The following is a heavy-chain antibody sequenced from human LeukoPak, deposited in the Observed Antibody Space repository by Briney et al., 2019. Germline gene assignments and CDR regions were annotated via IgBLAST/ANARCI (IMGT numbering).Heavy chain of an antibody. CDR1: GFTFDDYA. V-gene: IGHV3-9*01. CDR2: ISWNSGNI. CDR3: AKDMAPSITMIVTAFDH. J-gene: IGHJ4*02. Sequence: PGGSLRLSCAASGFTFDDYAMHWVRQAPGKGLEWVSGISWNSGNIDYADSVKGRFTVSRDNAKNSLYLQMNSLRVDDTAFYYCAKDMAPSITMIVTAFDHWGQGTLVTVSS. D-gene: IGHD3-22*01.